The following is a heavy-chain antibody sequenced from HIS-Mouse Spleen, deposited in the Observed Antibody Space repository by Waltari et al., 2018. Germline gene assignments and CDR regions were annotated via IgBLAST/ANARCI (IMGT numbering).Heavy chain of an antibody. D-gene: IGHD6-19*01. CDR1: VFRFSSYA. Sequence: QLQLVESGGGVVQPGRSLRPSCAAPVFRFSSYAMHWVRQAPGKGLEWVAVISYDGSNKYYADAVKGRFTISRDNSKTTLYLQMNSLRAEDTAVYYCAKASSGWLDYWGQGTLVTVSS. CDR2: ISYDGSNK. J-gene: IGHJ4*02. CDR3: AKASSGWLDY. V-gene: IGHV3-30*18.